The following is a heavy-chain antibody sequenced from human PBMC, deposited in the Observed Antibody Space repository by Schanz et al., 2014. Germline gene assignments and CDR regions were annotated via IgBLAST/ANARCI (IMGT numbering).Heavy chain of an antibody. CDR3: ARSAGRDFWSGYYTRFDY. CDR1: GYTFSSHG. J-gene: IGHJ4*02. V-gene: IGHV1-18*01. CDR2: ISAYNHNK. D-gene: IGHD3-3*01. Sequence: QVQLVQSGAEVKKPGASVKVSCKASGYTFSSHGIHWLRQAPGQRLEWMGWISAYNHNKEYDQKFQGRVTMTADTSTNTAYMELRSLRSDDTAVYYCARSAGRDFWSGYYTRFDYWGQGTLXTVSS.